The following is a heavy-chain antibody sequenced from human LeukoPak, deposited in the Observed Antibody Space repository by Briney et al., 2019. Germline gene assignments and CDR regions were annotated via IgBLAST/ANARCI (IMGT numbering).Heavy chain of an antibody. J-gene: IGHJ6*02. CDR2: INHSGST. V-gene: IGHV4-34*01. CDR1: GGSFSGYY. D-gene: IGHD6-13*01. Sequence: PSETLSLTCAVYGGSFSGYYWSWIRQPPGKGLEWIGEINHSGSTNYNPSLKSRVTIIVDTSKNQFSLKLSSVTAADTAVYYCARARHRWSSWHHYYGMDVWGQGTTVTVSS. CDR3: ARARHRWSSWHHYYGMDV.